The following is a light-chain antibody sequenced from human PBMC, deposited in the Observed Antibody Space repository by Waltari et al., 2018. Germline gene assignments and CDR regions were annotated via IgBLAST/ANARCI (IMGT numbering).Light chain of an antibody. V-gene: IGKV1-39*01. CDR1: QSISSY. Sequence: DIQMTPAPPSLPASVCDRITITCRASQSISSYLNWYQQKPGKAPKLLIYAASSLQSGVPSRFSGSGSGTDFTLTISSLQPEDFATYYCQQSYSTPQSFGGGTKVEIK. CDR2: AAS. J-gene: IGKJ4*01. CDR3: QQSYSTPQS.